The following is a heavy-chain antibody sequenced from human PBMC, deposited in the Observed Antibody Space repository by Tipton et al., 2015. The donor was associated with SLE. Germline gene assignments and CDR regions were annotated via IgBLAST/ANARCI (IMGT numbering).Heavy chain of an antibody. V-gene: IGHV3-30*02. J-gene: IGHJ4*02. D-gene: IGHD1-20*01. CDR3: AKVYSMGTCITASCYGYFFDS. CDR1: GFSFRNYA. CDR2: IEFDGTKT. Sequence: SLRLSCAASGFSFRNYAMHWVRQAPGKGLEWVSFIEFDGTKTHYADSVKDRFTISRDNSKATVDLQMNSLRPEDTAVYYCAKVYSMGTCITASCYGYFFDSWGQGTLVTVS.